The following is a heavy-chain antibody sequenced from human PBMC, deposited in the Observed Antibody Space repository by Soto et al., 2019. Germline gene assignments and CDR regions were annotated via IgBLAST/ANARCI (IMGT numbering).Heavy chain of an antibody. CDR1: GGSFSGYY. Sequence: PSETLSLTCAVYGGSFSGYYWSWIRQPPGKGLERIGEINHSGSTNYNPSLKSRITISVDTSKNHFSLKLSSVTAADTAVYYCARGDIVVVVAANHDAFDIWGQGTMVTVSS. CDR2: INHSGST. V-gene: IGHV4-34*01. CDR3: ARGDIVVVVAANHDAFDI. D-gene: IGHD2-15*01. J-gene: IGHJ3*02.